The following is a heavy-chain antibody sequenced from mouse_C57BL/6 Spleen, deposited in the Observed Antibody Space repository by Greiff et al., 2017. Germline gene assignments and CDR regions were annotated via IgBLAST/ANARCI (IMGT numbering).Heavy chain of an antibody. D-gene: IGHD1-1*01. CDR2: IYPGDGDT. CDR3: AREDYYGSRGYAMDY. Sequence: QVQLQQSGPELVKPGASVKISCKASGYAFSSSWMNWVKQRPGKGLEWIGRIYPGDGDTNYNGKFKGQATLTADKSSSTAYMQLSSLTSEDSAVXFCAREDYYGSRGYAMDYWGQGTSVTVSS. V-gene: IGHV1-82*01. J-gene: IGHJ4*01. CDR1: GYAFSSSW.